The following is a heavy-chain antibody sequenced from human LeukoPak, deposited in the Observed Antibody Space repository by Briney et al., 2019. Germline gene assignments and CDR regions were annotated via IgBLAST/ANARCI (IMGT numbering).Heavy chain of an antibody. CDR2: ISYDESNK. Sequence: PGGSLRLSCAASGFTFSSYAMHWVRKAPGKGLEWVAVISYDESNKYYADSVKGRFTISRDNSKNTLFLQMNSLRAEDTALYYCARETGSAVGSTDFDYWGQGTLVTVSS. D-gene: IGHD4-17*01. CDR1: GFTFSSYA. J-gene: IGHJ4*02. CDR3: ARETGSAVGSTDFDY. V-gene: IGHV3-30-3*01.